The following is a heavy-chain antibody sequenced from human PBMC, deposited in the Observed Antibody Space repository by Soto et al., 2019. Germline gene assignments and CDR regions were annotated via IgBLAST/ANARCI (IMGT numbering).Heavy chain of an antibody. CDR2: TYYTGST. CDR1: GGSMNDVPHD. CDR3: ASARYFGVDV. D-gene: IGHD5-18*01. Sequence: XETLSLTCSVSGGSMNDVPHDWAWIRQPPGKGLEWIATTYYTGSTHYNSSLKSRATISVDTSQNQFSLELTSVTAADTAVYHCASARYFGVDVWGHGTTVTVSS. J-gene: IGHJ6*02. V-gene: IGHV4-39*01.